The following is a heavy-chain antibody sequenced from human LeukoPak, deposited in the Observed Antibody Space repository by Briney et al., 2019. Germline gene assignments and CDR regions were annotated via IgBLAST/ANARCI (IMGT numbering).Heavy chain of an antibody. CDR1: GFTFSNYA. CDR3: AKWGDYDVLTGYYDPDY. J-gene: IGHJ4*02. Sequence: GGSLRLSCVGSGFTFSNYAMSWVRQAPGKGLEWVSAITGSGGITYYADSVKGRFTISRDNSKNTLYLQMNSLRAEDTAVYYCAKWGDYDVLTGYYDPDYWGQGTLVAVSS. V-gene: IGHV3-23*01. CDR2: ITGSGGIT. D-gene: IGHD3-9*01.